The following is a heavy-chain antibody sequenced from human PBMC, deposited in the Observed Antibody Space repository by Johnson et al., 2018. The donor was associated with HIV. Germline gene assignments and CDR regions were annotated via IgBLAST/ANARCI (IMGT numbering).Heavy chain of an antibody. CDR2: ISWNGGDT. CDR1: GFTFDDYG. Sequence: MQLVESGGGVVRPGTSLRLSCAASGFTFDDYGLTWVRQAPGKGLEWVSGISWNGGDTGYADSVRGRFTISRDNSKNTLYLQMNSLRAEDTAVYYCMLRTHAEKAFDIWGQGTMVTVSS. J-gene: IGHJ3*02. V-gene: IGHV3-20*04. D-gene: IGHD2-8*01. CDR3: MLRTHAEKAFDI.